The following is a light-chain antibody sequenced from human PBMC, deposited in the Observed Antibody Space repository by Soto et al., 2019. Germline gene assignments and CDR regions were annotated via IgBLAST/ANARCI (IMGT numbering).Light chain of an antibody. CDR1: SSNIGAGYD. CDR2: GNS. CDR3: QSYNSSRSGGV. Sequence: QSVLTQPPSVSGAPGQRVTISCTGSSSNIGAGYDVHWYQQLPGTAPKLLIYGNSNRPSGVPDRCSGVKSGTSASLAITGLRAEDEADYYCQSYNSSRSGGVFGGGTKLPVL. J-gene: IGLJ3*02. V-gene: IGLV1-40*01.